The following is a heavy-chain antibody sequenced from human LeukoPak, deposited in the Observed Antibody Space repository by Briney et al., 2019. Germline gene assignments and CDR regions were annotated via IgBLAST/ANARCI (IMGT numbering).Heavy chain of an antibody. CDR2: ISSSGSTI. D-gene: IGHD2-2*01. Sequence: GGSLRLSCAASGFTFSSYEMNWVRQAPGKGLEWVSYISSSGSTIYYADSVKGRFTISRDNAKNSLYLQMNSLRAEDKAVYYCAREGVQLPTHDAFDIWGQGTMVTVSS. CDR1: GFTFSSYE. V-gene: IGHV3-48*03. J-gene: IGHJ3*02. CDR3: AREGVQLPTHDAFDI.